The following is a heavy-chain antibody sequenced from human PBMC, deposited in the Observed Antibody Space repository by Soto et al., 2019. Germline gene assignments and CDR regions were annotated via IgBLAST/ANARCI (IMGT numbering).Heavy chain of an antibody. CDR3: AKDVGHYYAMDV. V-gene: IGHV3-9*01. CDR1: GFTFDYYT. Sequence: GGSLRLSCAASGFTFDYYTMHWVRQVPGKGLEWVSGISWNSGSIDYADSVKGRFTISRENAKNSLYLQMNSLRPEDTALYYCAKDVGHYYAMDVWGQGTTVTVSS. J-gene: IGHJ6*02. CDR2: ISWNSGSI.